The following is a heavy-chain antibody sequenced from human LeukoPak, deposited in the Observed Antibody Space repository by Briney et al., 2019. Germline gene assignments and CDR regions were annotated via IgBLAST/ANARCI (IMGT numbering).Heavy chain of an antibody. CDR2: IYYSGST. CDR1: GGSISSYY. J-gene: IGHJ6*02. Sequence: SETLSLTCTVSGGSISSYYWSWIRQPPGKGLEWIGYIYYSGSTNYNPSLKSRVTISVDTSKNKFSLKLSSVTAADTAVYYCARIVATDYYYGMDVWGQGTTVTVSS. CDR3: ARIVATDYYYGMDV. V-gene: IGHV4-59*08. D-gene: IGHD5-12*01.